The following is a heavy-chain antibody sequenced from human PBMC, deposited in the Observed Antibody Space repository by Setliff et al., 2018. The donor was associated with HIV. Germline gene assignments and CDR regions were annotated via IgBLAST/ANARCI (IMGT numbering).Heavy chain of an antibody. CDR2: TNPSGST. CDR1: GGSLSGSY. V-gene: IGHV4-34*01. D-gene: IGHD2-15*01. Sequence: SETLSLTCAVYGGSLSGSYLSWIRQTPGKGLEWIGETNPSGSTSYNPSLNSRVTRAVETSRLHFYVNLTSLTAAATALYYCAKVGSWGGRGYFDSWGQGISVTVSS. CDR3: AKVGSWGGRGYFDS. J-gene: IGHJ4*02.